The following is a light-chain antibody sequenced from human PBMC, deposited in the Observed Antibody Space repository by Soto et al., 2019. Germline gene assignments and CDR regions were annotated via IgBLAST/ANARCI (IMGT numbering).Light chain of an antibody. J-gene: IGKJ3*01. CDR3: QQRSRWPLT. Sequence: EIVLTQSPGTLSLSPGERATLSCRASQSVSSSYLAWYQQKPGQAPRVLIYDASKRAAGIPDRFSGSGSETHFTLTISSLEPEDFAVYYCQQRSRWPLTFGTGTKVDIK. V-gene: IGKV3D-20*02. CDR2: DAS. CDR1: QSVSSSY.